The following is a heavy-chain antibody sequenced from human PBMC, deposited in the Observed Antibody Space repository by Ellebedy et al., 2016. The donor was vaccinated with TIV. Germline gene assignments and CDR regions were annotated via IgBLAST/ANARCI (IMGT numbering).Heavy chain of an antibody. CDR3: ARVDGIAIFAGGYFEDGYFDL. CDR1: VGSISNSNW. CDR2: VYHSGST. D-gene: IGHD3-9*01. J-gene: IGHJ2*01. Sequence: MPSETLSLTCAVSVGSISNSNWWSWVRQPPGKGLEWIGEVYHSGSTNYNPSLKSRVTISVDKSKNQSSLKLNSVTAADTAVYYCARVDGIAIFAGGYFEDGYFDLWGRGTLVTVSS. V-gene: IGHV4-4*02.